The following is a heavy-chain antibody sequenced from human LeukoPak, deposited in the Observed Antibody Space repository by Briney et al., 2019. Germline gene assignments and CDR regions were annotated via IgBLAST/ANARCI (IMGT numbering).Heavy chain of an antibody. CDR3: ASLMGATRKYAFDI. D-gene: IGHD1-26*01. Sequence: GGSLRLSCAASGFTVSSNYMSWVRQAPGKGLEWVSVIYSGGSTYYADSVKGRFTIPRDNSKNTLYLQMNSLRAEDTAVYYCASLMGATRKYAFDIWGQGTMVTVSS. V-gene: IGHV3-66*01. J-gene: IGHJ3*02. CDR1: GFTVSSNY. CDR2: IYSGGST.